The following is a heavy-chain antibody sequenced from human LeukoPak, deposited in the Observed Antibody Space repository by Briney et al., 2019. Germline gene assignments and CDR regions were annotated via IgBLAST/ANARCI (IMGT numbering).Heavy chain of an antibody. CDR2: ISGTSSHI. V-gene: IGHV3-21*01. CDR1: GLIFSTYS. CDR3: AREYSGYVPDY. J-gene: IGHJ4*02. Sequence: PGGSLRLSCAASGLIFSTYSMNWVRQAPGKGPEWVSSISGTSSHIYYADSVKGRFTVSRDNARNSLYLQMNSLRVEDTAVYYCAREYSGYVPDYWGQGTLVTVSS. D-gene: IGHD5-12*01.